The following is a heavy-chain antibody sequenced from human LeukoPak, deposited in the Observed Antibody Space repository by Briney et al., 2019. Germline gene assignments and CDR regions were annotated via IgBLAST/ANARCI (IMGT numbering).Heavy chain of an antibody. V-gene: IGHV2-5*02. Sequence: SGPTLVNPTQTLTLTCTFSGFSLNTRGVGVAWIRQPPGKALEWLALIYWDNDDRYSPSLKSRLTISKDASKNQVALTMTNMDPVDTATYFCARTPLVITAKGFFDYWGQGTLVTVSS. CDR2: IYWDNDD. D-gene: IGHD4/OR15-4a*01. CDR3: ARTPLVITAKGFFDY. J-gene: IGHJ4*02. CDR1: GFSLNTRGVG.